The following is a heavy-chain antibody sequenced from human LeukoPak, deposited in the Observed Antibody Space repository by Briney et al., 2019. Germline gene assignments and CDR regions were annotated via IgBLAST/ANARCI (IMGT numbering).Heavy chain of an antibody. V-gene: IGHV1-69*08. Sequence: SVKVSCKASGGSFSDYSISWVRQAPGQGLEWMGRIIAILDTAHYAQKFQGRFTITADKSTTTVYMELSSLRSDDTAVYYCVRSGYDYDWFDPRGQGTLVTVSS. CDR1: GGSFSDYS. D-gene: IGHD5-12*01. J-gene: IGHJ5*02. CDR2: IIAILDTA. CDR3: VRSGYDYDWFDP.